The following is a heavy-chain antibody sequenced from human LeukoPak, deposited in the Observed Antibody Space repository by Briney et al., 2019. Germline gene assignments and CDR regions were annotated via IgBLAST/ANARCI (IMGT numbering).Heavy chain of an antibody. J-gene: IGHJ5*02. CDR2: IYTSGST. CDR3: ARADGYSYGLRVYNWFDP. CDR1: GGSISSYY. Sequence: SETLSLTCTVSGGSISSYYWSWIRQPAGKGLEWIGRIYTSGSTNYNPSLKSRVTMSVDTSKNQFSLKLSSVTAADTAVYHCARADGYSYGLRVYNWFDPWGQGTLVTVSS. D-gene: IGHD5-18*01. V-gene: IGHV4-4*07.